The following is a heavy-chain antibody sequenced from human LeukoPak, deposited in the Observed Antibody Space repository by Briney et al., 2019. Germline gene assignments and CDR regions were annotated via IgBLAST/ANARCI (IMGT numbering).Heavy chain of an antibody. D-gene: IGHD6-19*01. V-gene: IGHV3-48*03. CDR3: AKGRGKSVAGPFGY. Sequence: GGSLRLSCAASGFTFSSYEMNWVRQAPGKGLEWVSYISSSGSTIYYADSVKGRFAISRDNSKNTLYLQMNSLRAEDTAVYYCAKGRGKSVAGPFGYWGQGTLVTVSS. CDR2: ISSSGSTI. J-gene: IGHJ4*02. CDR1: GFTFSSYE.